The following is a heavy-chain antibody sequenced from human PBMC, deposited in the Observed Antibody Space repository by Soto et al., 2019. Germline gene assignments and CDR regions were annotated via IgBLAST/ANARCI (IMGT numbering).Heavy chain of an antibody. J-gene: IGHJ6*03. D-gene: IGHD2-2*01. CDR3: ARAPAAGYYMDV. CDR1: GFTFSSYS. CDR2: ISSSSSYI. Sequence: PGGSLRLSCAASGFTFSSYSMNWVRQAPGKGLEWVSSISSSSSYIDYADSVKGRFTVSRDNAKNSLYLQMNSLRAEDTAVYYCARAPAAGYYMDVWGKGTTVTVSS. V-gene: IGHV3-21*01.